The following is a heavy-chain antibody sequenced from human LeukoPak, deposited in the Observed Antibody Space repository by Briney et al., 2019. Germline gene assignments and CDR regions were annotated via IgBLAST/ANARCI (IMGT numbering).Heavy chain of an antibody. J-gene: IGHJ4*02. CDR3: ARPKSSSWSGFDY. Sequence: GESLKISCKGSGYSFTNYWIGWVRQMPGKGREWIGIIYPGDSDTRYTPSFQGQVTISADRSISSAYLQWSSLKASDTAIYYCARPKSSSWSGFDYWGQGTLVTVSS. D-gene: IGHD6-13*01. V-gene: IGHV5-51*01. CDR1: GYSFTNYW. CDR2: IYPGDSDT.